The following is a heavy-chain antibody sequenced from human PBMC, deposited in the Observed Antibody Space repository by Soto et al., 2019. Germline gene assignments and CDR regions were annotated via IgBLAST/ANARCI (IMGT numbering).Heavy chain of an antibody. V-gene: IGHV1-69*01. Sequence: GASVKVYCKASGGTLSSYAISWVRQDPAQGLECMGGIIPIFVTANYAQKFQGRVTITADESTRTAYRELSSLRSEDTAVSACATTGGSDYTQHLYGMDVWGQRPTVTVSS. J-gene: IGHJ6*02. CDR3: ATTGGSDYTQHLYGMDV. D-gene: IGHD3-10*01. CDR2: IIPIFVTA. CDR1: GGTLSSYA.